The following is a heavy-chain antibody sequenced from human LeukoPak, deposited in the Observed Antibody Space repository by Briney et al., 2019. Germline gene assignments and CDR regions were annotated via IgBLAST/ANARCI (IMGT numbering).Heavy chain of an antibody. CDR1: GYTFTGYC. D-gene: IGHD4-23*01. CDR3: ARENLEDGVGTPMGLDY. V-gene: IGHV1-2*06. CDR2: ISPNSGGT. J-gene: IGHJ4*02. Sequence: ASVKVSCKASGYTFTGYCMHWVRQAPGRGLEWMGRISPNSGGTNYAQKFQGRVTMTRDTSISTAYMELSWLRSDDTAVYYCARENLEDGVGTPMGLDYWGQGTLVTVSS.